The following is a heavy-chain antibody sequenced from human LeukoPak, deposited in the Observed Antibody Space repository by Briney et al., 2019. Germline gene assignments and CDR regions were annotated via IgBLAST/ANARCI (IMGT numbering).Heavy chain of an antibody. Sequence: ASVKASXKASGYTFTSYDINWVRQAAGQGLEWMGWMNPNSGNTVYAQKFQGRVTITRNTSISTAYMELSSLRSEDTAVYYCAGKAITSSSWRYYYYMDVWGKGTTVTVSS. D-gene: IGHD6-13*01. V-gene: IGHV1-8*03. CDR3: AGKAITSSSWRYYYYMDV. CDR1: GYTFTSYD. CDR2: MNPNSGNT. J-gene: IGHJ6*03.